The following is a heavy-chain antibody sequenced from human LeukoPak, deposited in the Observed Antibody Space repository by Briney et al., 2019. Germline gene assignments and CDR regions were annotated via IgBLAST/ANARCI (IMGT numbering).Heavy chain of an antibody. V-gene: IGHV4-39*07. CDR2: IYHTGPT. J-gene: IGHJ6*02. D-gene: IGHD3-3*01. Sequence: PSETLSLTCTVSGGSMTNNTFYWGWIRQPPGKGLEWIGSIYHTGPTYYNPSLKSRVTISVDTSKNQFSLKLSSVTAADTAVYYCASSRSVEIGYYYYYYGMDVWGQGTTVTVSS. CDR3: ASSRSVEIGYYYYYYGMDV. CDR1: GGSMTNNTFY.